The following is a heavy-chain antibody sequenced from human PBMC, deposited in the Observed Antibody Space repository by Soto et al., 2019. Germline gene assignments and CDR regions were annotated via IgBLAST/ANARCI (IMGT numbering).Heavy chain of an antibody. CDR2: IYYSGST. CDR1: GGSISTYY. J-gene: IGHJ5*02. CDR3: ARDRLANWFDP. Sequence: SETLSLTCTVSGGSISTYYWSWIRQPPGKGLEWIGYIYYSGSTNYNPSLKSRVTISLDTSKNQFSLKLSSVTAADTAVYYCARDRLANWFDPWGQGTLVTVSS. V-gene: IGHV4-59*01. D-gene: IGHD3-9*01.